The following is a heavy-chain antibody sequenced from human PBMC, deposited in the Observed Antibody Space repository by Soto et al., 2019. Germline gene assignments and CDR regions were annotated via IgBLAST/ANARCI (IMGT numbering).Heavy chain of an antibody. V-gene: IGHV1-69*06. Sequence: SVKVSCKASGGTFSSYAISWLRQSPGQGLEWMGGIIPIFGTANYAQKFQGRVTITADKSTSTAYMELSSLRSEDTAVYYCARERYSSGWYRTNWFDPWGQGTLVTVSS. D-gene: IGHD6-19*01. CDR3: ARERYSSGWYRTNWFDP. CDR1: GGTFSSYA. CDR2: IIPIFGTA. J-gene: IGHJ5*02.